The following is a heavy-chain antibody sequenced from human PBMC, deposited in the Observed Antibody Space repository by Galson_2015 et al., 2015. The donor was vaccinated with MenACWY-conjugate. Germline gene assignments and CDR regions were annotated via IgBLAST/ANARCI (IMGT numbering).Heavy chain of an antibody. D-gene: IGHD2-8*01. CDR3: ARHPPGVRGMDV. CDR1: GYNFITYW. CDR2: ISPIDSKT. Sequence: QSGAAVKKPGESLMISCTASGYNFITYWVGWVRQVPGKGLEWVGLISPIDSKTRYSPAFEGRVTISADNSITTAYLQWNSLQASDTAMYYCARHPPGVRGMDVWGQGTTVTVSS. V-gene: IGHV5-51*01. J-gene: IGHJ6*02.